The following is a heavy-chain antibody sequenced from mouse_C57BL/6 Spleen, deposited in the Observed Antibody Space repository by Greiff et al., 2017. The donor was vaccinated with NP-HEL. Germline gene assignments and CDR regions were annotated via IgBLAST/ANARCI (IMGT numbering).Heavy chain of an antibody. V-gene: IGHV1-72*01. J-gene: IGHJ3*01. CDR3: ARGGSSGYWFAY. CDR1: GYTFTSYW. D-gene: IGHD3-2*02. Sequence: QVQLKQPGAELVKPGASVKLSCKASGYTFTSYWMHWVKQRPGRGLEWIGRIDPNSGGTKYNEKFKSKATLTVDKPSSTAYMQLSSLTSEDSAVYYCARGGSSGYWFAYWGQGTLVTVSA. CDR2: IDPNSGGT.